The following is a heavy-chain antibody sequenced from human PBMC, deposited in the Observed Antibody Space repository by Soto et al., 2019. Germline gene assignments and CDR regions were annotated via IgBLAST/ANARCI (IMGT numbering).Heavy chain of an antibody. J-gene: IGHJ6*03. Sequence: ASVKVSCKASGYTFTSYGISWVRQAPGQGLEWMGWISAYNGNTNYAQKLQGRVTMTTDTSTSTAYMELRSLRSDDTAVYYCARGAEYSSSSGRLHYYYYMDVWGKGTTVTVSS. CDR1: GYTFTSYG. CDR2: ISAYNGNT. CDR3: ARGAEYSSSSGRLHYYYYMDV. D-gene: IGHD6-6*01. V-gene: IGHV1-18*01.